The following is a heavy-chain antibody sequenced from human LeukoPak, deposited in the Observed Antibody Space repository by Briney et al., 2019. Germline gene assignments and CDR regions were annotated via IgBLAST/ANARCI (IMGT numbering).Heavy chain of an antibody. Sequence: GRSLRLSCAASGFTFSSYGMHWVRQAPGKGLEWVAVIWYDGSNKYYADSVKGRFTISRDNSKNTLYLQMNGLRAEDTAVYYCAKQSSSWYLLDYWGQGTLVTVSS. D-gene: IGHD6-13*01. V-gene: IGHV3-33*06. CDR1: GFTFSSYG. CDR3: AKQSSSWYLLDY. J-gene: IGHJ4*02. CDR2: IWYDGSNK.